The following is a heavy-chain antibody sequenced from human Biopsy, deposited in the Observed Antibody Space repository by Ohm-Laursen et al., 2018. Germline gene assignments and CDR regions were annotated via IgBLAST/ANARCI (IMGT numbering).Heavy chain of an antibody. D-gene: IGHD3-16*01. V-gene: IGHV3-9*01. Sequence: SLRLSCSASGFTFDDYAMHWVRQAPGKGLGGVAGLTWNSGTIAYAGSVRGRFTISRDNAKNSLYLQMNNLTSEDTALYYCVRSLRNYDFLDSWGQGTLVSVSS. CDR1: GFTFDDYA. J-gene: IGHJ4*02. CDR2: LTWNSGTI. CDR3: VRSLRNYDFLDS.